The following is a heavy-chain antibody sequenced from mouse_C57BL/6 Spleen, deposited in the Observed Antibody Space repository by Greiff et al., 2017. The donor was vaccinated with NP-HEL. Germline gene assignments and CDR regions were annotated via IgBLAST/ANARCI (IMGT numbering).Heavy chain of an antibody. CDR2: IDPETGGT. CDR1: GYTFTDYE. Sequence: QVQLQQSGAELVRPGASVTLSCKASGYTFTDYEMHWVKQTPVHGLEWIGAIDPETGGTAYNQKFKGKAILTADKSSSTAYMELRSLTSEDSAVDYCLRGLRAMDYWGQGTSVTVSS. V-gene: IGHV1-15*01. J-gene: IGHJ4*01. CDR3: LRGLRAMDY.